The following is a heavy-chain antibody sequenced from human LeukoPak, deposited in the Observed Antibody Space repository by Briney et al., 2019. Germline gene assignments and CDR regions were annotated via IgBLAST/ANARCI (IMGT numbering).Heavy chain of an antibody. D-gene: IGHD6-13*01. J-gene: IGHJ5*02. V-gene: IGHV4-59*08. CDR3: ARLTGSWSGGGWFDP. CDR2: IYYSGST. Sequence: SETLSLTCTVSGGSISSYYWSWIRQPPGKGLEWIGYIYYSGSTYYNPSLKSRVTISVDTSKNQFSLKLSSVTAADTAVYYCARLTGSWSGGGWFDPWGQGTLVTVSS. CDR1: GGSISSYY.